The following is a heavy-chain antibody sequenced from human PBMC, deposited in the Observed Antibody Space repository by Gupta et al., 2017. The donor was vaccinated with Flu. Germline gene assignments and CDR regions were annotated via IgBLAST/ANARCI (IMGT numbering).Heavy chain of an antibody. V-gene: IGHV3-15*01. CDR2: IKSKSEGETI. D-gene: IGHD2-2*01. J-gene: IGHJ4*02. CDR3: TTPRYCTSTSCGSIDY. Sequence: MKWVRQAPGKGVEWVGRIKSKSEGETIDYAAPVKGRFTISTEASMGTLYLRMDSLKTADTAVYYCTTPRYCTSTSCGSIDYWGQGTLVTVSS.